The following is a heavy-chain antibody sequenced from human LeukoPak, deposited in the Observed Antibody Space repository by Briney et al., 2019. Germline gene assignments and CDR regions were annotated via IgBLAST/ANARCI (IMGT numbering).Heavy chain of an antibody. Sequence: GGSLRLSCAASGFTFSSYAMSWVRQAPGKGLEWVSAISGSGGSTYYADSVKGRFTISRDNSKNTLYLQMNSLRAEDTAVYYCARRLSYYYYYYGMDVWGQGTTVTVSS. CDR2: ISGSGGST. CDR3: ARRLSYYYYYYGMDV. CDR1: GFTFSSYA. J-gene: IGHJ6*02. V-gene: IGHV3-23*01. D-gene: IGHD3-10*01.